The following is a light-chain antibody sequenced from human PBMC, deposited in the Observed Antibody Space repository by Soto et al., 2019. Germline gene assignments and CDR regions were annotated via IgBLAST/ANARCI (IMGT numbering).Light chain of an antibody. CDR1: SNDVGGYNF. CDR2: DVS. CDR3: CSYAGSHYV. Sequence: QSVLIQPRSVSGSPGQSVTISCTGTSNDVGGYNFVSWYQQHPGKAPKLMICDVSKRPSGVPDRFSGSKSGNTASLTISGLRAEDEADHYCCSYAGSHYVFGTGTKVTVL. V-gene: IGLV2-11*01. J-gene: IGLJ1*01.